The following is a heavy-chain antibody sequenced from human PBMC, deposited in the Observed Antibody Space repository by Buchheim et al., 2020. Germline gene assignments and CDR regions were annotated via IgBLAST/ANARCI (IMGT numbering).Heavy chain of an antibody. Sequence: QVQLQESGPGLVRPSQTLSLTCTVSGGSISSGSYYWSWIRQPAGKGLEWIGRIYSSGSTNYNPSLKSRVTISVDTSKNQFSLKLSSVTAADTAVYYCARDGYVFRDYAYDAFDIWGQGT. J-gene: IGHJ3*02. CDR2: IYSSGST. CDR3: ARDGYVFRDYAYDAFDI. CDR1: GGSISSGSYY. V-gene: IGHV4-61*02. D-gene: IGHD4-17*01.